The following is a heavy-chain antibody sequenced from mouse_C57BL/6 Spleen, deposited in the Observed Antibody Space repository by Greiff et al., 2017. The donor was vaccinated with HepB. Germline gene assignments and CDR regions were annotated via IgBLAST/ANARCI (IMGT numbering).Heavy chain of an antibody. D-gene: IGHD3-2*02. CDR1: GYAFSSSW. Sequence: VQLQQSGPELVKPGASVKISCKASGYAFSSSWMNWVKQRPGKGLEWIGRIYPGDGDTNYNGKFKGKATLTADKSSSTAYMQLSSLTSEDSAVYFCARGGGTAQATFAYWGQGTLVTVSA. V-gene: IGHV1-82*01. J-gene: IGHJ3*01. CDR2: IYPGDGDT. CDR3: ARGGGTAQATFAY.